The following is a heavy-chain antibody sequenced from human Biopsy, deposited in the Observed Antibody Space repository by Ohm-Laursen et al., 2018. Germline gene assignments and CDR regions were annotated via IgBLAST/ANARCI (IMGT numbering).Heavy chain of an antibody. V-gene: IGHV3-23*01. D-gene: IGHD5-18*01. J-gene: IGHJ6*02. CDR3: AKWGTSMALYHFYGMDV. CDR2: ITGDGGVT. CDR1: GFTFSSHA. Sequence: SLRLSCAASGFTFSSHAMSWVRQAPGTGLEWVSVITGDGGVTYYADPVKGRFTVSRDNSMNTMFLQMNSLRAQDAGTYYCAKWGTSMALYHFYGMDVWGQGTTVSVSS.